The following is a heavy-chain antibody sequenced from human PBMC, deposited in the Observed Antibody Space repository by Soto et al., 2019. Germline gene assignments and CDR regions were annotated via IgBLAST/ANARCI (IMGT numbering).Heavy chain of an antibody. CDR1: GASRTDHY. CDR3: ARSGHTFGGVV. D-gene: IGHD3-16*01. V-gene: IGHV4-59*11. J-gene: IGHJ4*02. CDR2: IFYTGNT. Sequence: PWETLSRTCTVSGASRTDHYCSWIRQPPGKGLEYIGYIFYTGNTNCNSSFKSRVTMSIDMSRNQISLNLNSVTAADTAVYYCARSGHTFGGVVWGQGILVTVPQ.